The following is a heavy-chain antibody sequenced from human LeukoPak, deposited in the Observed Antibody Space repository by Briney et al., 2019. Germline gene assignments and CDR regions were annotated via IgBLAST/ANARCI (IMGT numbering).Heavy chain of an antibody. V-gene: IGHV1-2*02. D-gene: IGHD2-2*01. Sequence: ASVKVSCKASGFTFSGYYMHWVRQAPGQGFEWMGWINPNSGGTNYAQKFQGRVTMTRDTSISTAYMELSRLRSDDTAVYYCARGGYCSSTSCYADYYYYYYMDVWGKGTTVTISS. J-gene: IGHJ6*03. CDR2: INPNSGGT. CDR3: ARGGYCSSTSCYADYYYYYYMDV. CDR1: GFTFSGYY.